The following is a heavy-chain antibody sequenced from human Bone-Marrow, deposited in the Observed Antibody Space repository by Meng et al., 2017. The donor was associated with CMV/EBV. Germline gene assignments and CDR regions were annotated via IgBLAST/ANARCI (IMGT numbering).Heavy chain of an antibody. V-gene: IGHV4-34*01. Sequence: GSLRLSCAVYGGSFSGYYWSWIRQPPGKGLEWIGEINHSGSTNYNPSLKSRVTISVDTSKNQFSLKLNSVTAADTAVYYCARADTASVRVYFDYWGPGTLVTVSS. CDR3: ARADTASVRVYFDY. J-gene: IGHJ4*02. CDR1: GGSFSGYY. CDR2: INHSGST. D-gene: IGHD3-10*01.